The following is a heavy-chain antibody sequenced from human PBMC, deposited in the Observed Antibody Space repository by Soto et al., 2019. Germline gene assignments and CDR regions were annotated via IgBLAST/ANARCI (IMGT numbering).Heavy chain of an antibody. Sequence: QVQLVESGGGVVQPGRSLRLSCAASGFTFSSYAMHWVRQAPGKGLEWVAVISYDGSNKYYADSVKGRFTISRDNSKNTLYLQMNSLRAEDTAVYYCARGYWSGGSCYSQGYYYYYYGMDVWGQGPTVTVSS. D-gene: IGHD2-15*01. CDR2: ISYDGSNK. V-gene: IGHV3-30-3*01. CDR3: ARGYWSGGSCYSQGYYYYYYGMDV. J-gene: IGHJ6*02. CDR1: GFTFSSYA.